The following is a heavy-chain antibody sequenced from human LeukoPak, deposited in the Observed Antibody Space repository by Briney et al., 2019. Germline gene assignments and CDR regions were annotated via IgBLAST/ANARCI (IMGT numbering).Heavy chain of an antibody. CDR2: ISASGDGT. CDR3: AKGIAAAANY. Sequence: PGGSLRLSCAASGSTFSNTAMSWVRRAPGKGLEWVSAISASGDGTFYTDSVKGRFTVSRDNSKNTLYLQMNSLRAEDSAVYYCAKGIAAAANYWGQGTLVTVSS. V-gene: IGHV3-23*01. D-gene: IGHD6-13*01. CDR1: GSTFSNTA. J-gene: IGHJ4*02.